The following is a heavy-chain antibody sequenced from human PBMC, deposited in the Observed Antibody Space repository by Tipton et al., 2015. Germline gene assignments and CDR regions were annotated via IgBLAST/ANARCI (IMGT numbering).Heavy chain of an antibody. J-gene: IGHJ4*02. D-gene: IGHD6-13*01. CDR3: AREGGGYSASWYVGYFDY. Sequence: RSLRLSCAVSGFPFRSYAVHWVRQAPGKGLEWVALISYDGNTANYADSVKGRFTISRDNSKNTLYLQMNSLRPEDTAVYYCAREGGGYSASWYVGYFDYWGQGTLVTVSS. CDR1: GFPFRSYA. V-gene: IGHV3-30*04. CDR2: ISYDGNTA.